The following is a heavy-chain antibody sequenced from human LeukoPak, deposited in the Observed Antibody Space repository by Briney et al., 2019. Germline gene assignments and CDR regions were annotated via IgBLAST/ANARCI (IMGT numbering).Heavy chain of an antibody. CDR2: IYYSGST. V-gene: IGHV4-31*03. Sequence: SQTLSLTCTVSGGSISSGGYYWSWIRQHPGKGLEWIGYIYYSGSTYYNPSLKSRVTISVDTSKNQFSLKPSSVTAADTAVYYCARNVVVTAILNYFDYWGQGTLVTVSS. D-gene: IGHD2-21*02. CDR3: ARNVVVTAILNYFDY. J-gene: IGHJ4*02. CDR1: GGSISSGGYY.